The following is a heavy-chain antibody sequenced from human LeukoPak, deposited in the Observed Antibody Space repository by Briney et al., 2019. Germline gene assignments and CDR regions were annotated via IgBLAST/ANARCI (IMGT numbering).Heavy chain of an antibody. Sequence: SETLSLTCAVYGGSFSGYYWSWIRQPPGKGLEWIGEINRGSTNYNPSLKSRVTISVDTSKNQFSLKLSSVTAADTAVYYCARGRPNYDFWSGYYNWFDPWGQGTLVTVSS. CDR2: INRGST. CDR1: GGSFSGYY. CDR3: ARGRPNYDFWSGYYNWFDP. V-gene: IGHV4-34*01. D-gene: IGHD3-3*01. J-gene: IGHJ5*02.